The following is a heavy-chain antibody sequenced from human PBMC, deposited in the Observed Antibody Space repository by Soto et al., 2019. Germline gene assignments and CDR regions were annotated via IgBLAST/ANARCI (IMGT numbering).Heavy chain of an antibody. D-gene: IGHD6-13*01. J-gene: IGHJ5*02. Sequence: PSETLSLTCTVSGGSISSYYWSWIRQPPGKGLEWIVYIYYSGSTNYNPSLKSRVTISVDTSKNQFSLKLSSVTAEDTAVYYCARHPERIAEIGWFDPWGQGTLVTVSS. CDR1: GGSISSYY. V-gene: IGHV4-59*08. CDR3: ARHPERIAEIGWFDP. CDR2: IYYSGST.